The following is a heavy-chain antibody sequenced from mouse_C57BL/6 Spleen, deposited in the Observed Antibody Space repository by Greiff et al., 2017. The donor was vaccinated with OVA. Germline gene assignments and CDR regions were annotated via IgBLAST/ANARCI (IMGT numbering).Heavy chain of an antibody. J-gene: IGHJ4*01. D-gene: IGHD1-1*01. CDR1: GYTFTSYW. V-gene: IGHV1-55*01. Sequence: VQLQQPGAELVKPGASVKMSCKASGYTFTSYWITWVKQRPGQGLEWIGDIYPGSGSTNYNEKFKSKATLTVDTSSSTAYMQLSSLTSEDSAVYYCARGQRSSPYYAMDYWGQGTSVTVSS. CDR2: IYPGSGST. CDR3: ARGQRSSPYYAMDY.